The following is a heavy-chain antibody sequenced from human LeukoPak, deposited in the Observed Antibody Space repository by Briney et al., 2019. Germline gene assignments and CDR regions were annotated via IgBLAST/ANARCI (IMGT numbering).Heavy chain of an antibody. CDR3: ARSRTTGTTAAFDI. Sequence: ASVKVSCKASGGTFSSYAISWVRQAPGQGLEWMGGIIPIFGTANYAQKFQGRVTITADESTSTAYMELSSLRSEDTAVYYCARSRTTGTTAAFDIWGQGTMVTVSS. V-gene: IGHV1-69*01. D-gene: IGHD1-1*01. CDR1: GGTFSSYA. J-gene: IGHJ3*02. CDR2: IIPIFGTA.